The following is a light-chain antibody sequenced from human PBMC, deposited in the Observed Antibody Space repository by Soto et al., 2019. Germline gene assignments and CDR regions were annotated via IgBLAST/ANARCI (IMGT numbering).Light chain of an antibody. Sequence: VLMTHSPLSLPVTLRQPASISCRSSQSLVYSDGDTYLNWFQQRPGQSPRRLIYKVSNRDSAVPDRSGGSGSGNDFTLKTSTVEAEDVGVYYFMQSKHWLQTFGHGTEVDIX. CDR2: KVS. CDR1: QSLVYSDGDTY. CDR3: MQSKHWLQT. V-gene: IGKV2-30*01. J-gene: IGKJ1*01.